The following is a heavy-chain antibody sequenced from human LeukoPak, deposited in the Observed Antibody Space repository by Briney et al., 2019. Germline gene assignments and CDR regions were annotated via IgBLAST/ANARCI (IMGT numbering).Heavy chain of an antibody. Sequence: PSETLSLTCTVSGGSISSGGYYWSWIRQHPGKGLEWIGYIYYSGSTYYNPSLKSRVTISVDTSKNQFSLKLSSVAAADTAVYYCARELRWQNNWFDPWGQGTLVTVSS. V-gene: IGHV4-31*03. J-gene: IGHJ5*02. CDR3: ARELRWQNNWFDP. CDR2: IYYSGST. CDR1: GGSISSGGYY. D-gene: IGHD4-23*01.